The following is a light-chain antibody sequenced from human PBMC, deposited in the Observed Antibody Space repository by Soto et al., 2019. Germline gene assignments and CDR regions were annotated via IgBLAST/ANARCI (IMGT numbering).Light chain of an antibody. CDR2: EVS. CDR1: SSDVGGYNY. Sequence: QSVLTQPASVSGSPGQSITISCTGTSSDVGGYNYVSWYQQHPGKAPKLMIYEVSNRPSGVSNRFSGSKSGNTASLTISGRQAEDEADYYCRSYTSSSTLVFGTGTKLTVL. V-gene: IGLV2-14*01. CDR3: RSYTSSSTLV. J-gene: IGLJ1*01.